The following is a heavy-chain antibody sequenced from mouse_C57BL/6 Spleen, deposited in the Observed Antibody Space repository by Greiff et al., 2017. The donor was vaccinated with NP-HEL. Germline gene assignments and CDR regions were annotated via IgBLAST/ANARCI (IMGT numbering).Heavy chain of an antibody. J-gene: IGHJ2*01. D-gene: IGHD1-1*02. V-gene: IGHV1-54*01. CDR3: ARGGGYFDY. CDR1: GYAFTNYL. CDR2: INPGSGGT. Sequence: VQLQQSGAELVRPGTSVKVSCKASGYAFTNYLIEWVKQRPGQGLEWIGVINPGSGGTNYNEKFKGKATLTADKSSSTAYMQLSSLTSEDSAVYFCARGGGYFDYWGQGTTLTVSS.